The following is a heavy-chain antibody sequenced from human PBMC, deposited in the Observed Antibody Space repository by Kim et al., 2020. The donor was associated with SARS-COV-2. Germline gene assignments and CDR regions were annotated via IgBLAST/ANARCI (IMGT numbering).Heavy chain of an antibody. D-gene: IGHD3-3*02. V-gene: IGHV4-34*01. J-gene: IGHJ5*02. CDR3: ARWSALLAWFDP. CDR1: GGSFSGYY. CDR2: INHSGST. Sequence: SETLSLTCAVYGGSFSGYYWSWIRQPPGKGLEWIGEINHSGSTNYNPSLKSRVTISVDTSKNQFSLKLSSVTAADTAVYYCARWSALLAWFDPLGQGTLGTVSS.